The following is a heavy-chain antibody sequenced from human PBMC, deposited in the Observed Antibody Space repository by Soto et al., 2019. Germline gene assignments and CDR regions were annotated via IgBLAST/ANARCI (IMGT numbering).Heavy chain of an antibody. J-gene: IGHJ4*02. CDR1: GGSISSYY. D-gene: IGHD3-10*01. CDR3: ARSRIERFGEYFDY. Sequence: SETLSLTCTVSGGSISSYYWSWIRQPPGKGLEWIGYIYYSGSTNYNPSLKSRVTISVDTSKNQFSLKLSSVTAADTAVYYCARSRIERFGEYFDYWGQGTLVTVS. V-gene: IGHV4-59*08. CDR2: IYYSGST.